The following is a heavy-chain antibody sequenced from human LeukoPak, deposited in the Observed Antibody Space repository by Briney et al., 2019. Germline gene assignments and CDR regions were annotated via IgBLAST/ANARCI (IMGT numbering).Heavy chain of an antibody. D-gene: IGHD1-26*01. Sequence: PGGSLRLSCAAPGFTFNSNGMSWVRQAPGKGLEWVSVISASGGSTYYADSVKGRFTISRDNSKNTLYLQINSLRVEDTAVYYCTKFSLRGTYSFDHWGQGTLVTVSS. CDR2: ISASGGST. J-gene: IGHJ4*02. CDR1: GFTFNSNG. V-gene: IGHV3-23*01. CDR3: TKFSLRGTYSFDH.